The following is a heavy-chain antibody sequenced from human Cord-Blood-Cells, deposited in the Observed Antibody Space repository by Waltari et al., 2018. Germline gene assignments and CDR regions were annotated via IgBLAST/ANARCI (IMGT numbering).Heavy chain of an antibody. V-gene: IGHV1-69*02. Sequence: QVQLVQSGAEVKKLGSSVKVSCQAYGVTFSSYTISWVRQAPGQGLEWMGRIIPILGIANYAQKFQGRFTFTTDKSTRTHYMELSRLRSEDTAVYYCASARMVQRVITWFEPWGKGTLVTVSS. CDR2: IIPILGIA. CDR1: GVTFSSYT. D-gene: IGHD3-10*01. CDR3: ASARMVQRVITWFEP. J-gene: IGHJ5*02.